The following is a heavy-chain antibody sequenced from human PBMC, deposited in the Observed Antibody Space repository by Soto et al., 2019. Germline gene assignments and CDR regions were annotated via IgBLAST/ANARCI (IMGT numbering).Heavy chain of an antibody. CDR2: IYPGDSDT. D-gene: IGHD6-19*01. J-gene: IGHJ6*03. CDR3: ARHLPNSSGWYYYYYMDV. Sequence: PGESLKISCQGSGYSFTSYWIGWVRQMPGKGLEWMGIIYPGDSDTRYSPSFQGQVTISADKSISTAYLQWSSLKASDTAMYYCARHLPNSSGWYYYYYMDVWGKGTTVTVSS. V-gene: IGHV5-51*01. CDR1: GYSFTSYW.